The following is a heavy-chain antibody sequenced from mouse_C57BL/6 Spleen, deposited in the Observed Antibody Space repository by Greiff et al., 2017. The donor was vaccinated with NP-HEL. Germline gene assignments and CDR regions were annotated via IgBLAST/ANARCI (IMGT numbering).Heavy chain of an antibody. Sequence: VQLQQPGAELVRPGTSVKLSCKASGYTFTSYWMHWVKQRPGQGLEWIGVIDPSDSYTNYNQKFKSKATLTVDTSSSTAYMQLSSLTSEDSAVYYCAPEGDYWGQGTSVTVSS. V-gene: IGHV1-59*01. CDR2: IDPSDSYT. CDR3: APEGDY. J-gene: IGHJ4*01. CDR1: GYTFTSYW.